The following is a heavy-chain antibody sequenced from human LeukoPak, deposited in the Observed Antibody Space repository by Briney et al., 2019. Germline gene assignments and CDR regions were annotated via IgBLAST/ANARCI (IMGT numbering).Heavy chain of an antibody. J-gene: IGHJ5*02. Sequence: ASVKVSCKASGYTFTSYYINWVRQATGQGPEWMGWMNPNSGNTDYAQRFQGRVTMTRNTSISTAYMELSSLRSEDTAVYYCARVAGGRYCSSTSCYMRGWFDPWGQGTLVTVSS. D-gene: IGHD2-2*02. CDR1: GYTFTSYY. CDR3: ARVAGGRYCSSTSCYMRGWFDP. V-gene: IGHV1-8*01. CDR2: MNPNSGNT.